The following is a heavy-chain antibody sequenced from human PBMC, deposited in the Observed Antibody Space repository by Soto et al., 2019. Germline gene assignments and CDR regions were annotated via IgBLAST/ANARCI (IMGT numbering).Heavy chain of an antibody. CDR1: GFTFDDYA. D-gene: IGHD2-8*02. CDR2: ISWNSVAI. V-gene: IGHV3-9*01. Sequence: GGSLRLSCAASGFTFDDYALHWVRQVPGKGLEWVSGISWNSVAIHYADSVKGRFTISRDNAKNSLYLQMNNLRGEDTALYYCAKATRLTDTGSDWGQGTLVTVSS. CDR3: AKATRLTDTGSD. J-gene: IGHJ4*02.